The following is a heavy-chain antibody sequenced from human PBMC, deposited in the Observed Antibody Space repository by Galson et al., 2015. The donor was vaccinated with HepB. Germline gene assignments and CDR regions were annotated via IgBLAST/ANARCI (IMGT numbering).Heavy chain of an antibody. Sequence: SVKVSCKASGYTFTGYYMHWVRQAPGQGLEWMGWINPNSGGTNYAQKFQGRVTMTRDTSISTAYMELSRLRSDDTAVYYCARLSRYSGSYRGWDYWGQGTLVTVSS. V-gene: IGHV1-2*02. CDR3: ARLSRYSGSYRGWDY. CDR1: GYTFTGYY. J-gene: IGHJ4*02. D-gene: IGHD1-26*01. CDR2: INPNSGGT.